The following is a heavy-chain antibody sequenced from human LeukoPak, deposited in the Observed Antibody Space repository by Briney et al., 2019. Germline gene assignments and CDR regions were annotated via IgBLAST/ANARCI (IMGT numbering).Heavy chain of an antibody. CDR2: FDPEDGET. CDR3: STRVPNAFDI. V-gene: IGHV1-24*01. CDR1: GYTLTELS. D-gene: IGHD4/OR15-4a*01. J-gene: IGHJ3*02. Sequence: ASVKVSCKVSGYTLTELSMHWVRQAPGKGLEWMGGFDPEDGETIYAQKFQGRVTMTEDTSTDTAYMELRSLRSDDTAVYYCSTRVPNAFDIWGQGTMVTVSS.